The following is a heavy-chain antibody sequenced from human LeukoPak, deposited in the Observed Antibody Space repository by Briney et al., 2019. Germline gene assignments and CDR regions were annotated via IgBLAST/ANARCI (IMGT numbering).Heavy chain of an antibody. Sequence: PSETLSLTCTVSGGSISSSSYYWGWIRQPPGKGLEWIGSIYYSGSTYYNPSLKSRVTISVDTSKNQFSLKLSSVTAADTAVYYCARLVPVPYYGGRYYFDYWGQGTLVTVSS. CDR3: ARLVPVPYYGGRYYFDY. CDR2: IYYSGST. D-gene: IGHD4-23*01. CDR1: GGSISSSSYY. V-gene: IGHV4-39*01. J-gene: IGHJ4*02.